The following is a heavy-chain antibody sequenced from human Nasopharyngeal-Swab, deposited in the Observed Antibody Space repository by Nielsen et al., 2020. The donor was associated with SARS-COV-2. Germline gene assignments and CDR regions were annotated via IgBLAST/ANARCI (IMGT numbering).Heavy chain of an antibody. CDR2: IKQDGSEK. D-gene: IGHD6-19*01. CDR3: ARDHRGAVAGLDY. V-gene: IGHV3-7*01. J-gene: IGHJ4*02. Sequence: RQARGKGLEWVANIKQDGSEKYYVDSVKGRFTISRDNAKNSLYLQMNSLRAEDTAVYYCARDHRGAVAGLDYWGQGTLVTVSS.